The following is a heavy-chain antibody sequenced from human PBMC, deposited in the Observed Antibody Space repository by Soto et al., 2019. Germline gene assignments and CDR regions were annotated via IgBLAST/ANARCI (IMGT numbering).Heavy chain of an antibody. D-gene: IGHD3-3*01. CDR3: AQDLGTYDFWSAYYTYYYMDV. CDR2: ISGSGDNT. V-gene: IGHV3-23*01. J-gene: IGHJ6*03. Sequence: EVQLLESGGGLVQPGGSLRLSCAASGFTFSSYALNWVRQAPGKGLEWVSVISGSGDNTYYADSVKGRFTISRDNSKNTLYLQMNSLRAEDTAVYYCAQDLGTYDFWSAYYTYYYMDVWGKGTTVTVSS. CDR1: GFTFSSYA.